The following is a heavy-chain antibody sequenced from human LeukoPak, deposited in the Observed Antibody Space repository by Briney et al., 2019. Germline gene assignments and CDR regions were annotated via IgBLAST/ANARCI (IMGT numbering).Heavy chain of an antibody. CDR3: ASQIITTTPGAFDI. CDR2: IYHSGST. J-gene: IGHJ3*02. D-gene: IGHD3-22*01. Sequence: SETLSLTCTVSGYSISSGYYWGWIRQPPGKGLEWIGSIYHSGSTYYNPSLKSRVTISVDTSKNQFSLKLSSVTAADTAVYYCASQIITTTPGAFDIWGQGTMVTVSS. CDR1: GYSISSGYY. V-gene: IGHV4-38-2*02.